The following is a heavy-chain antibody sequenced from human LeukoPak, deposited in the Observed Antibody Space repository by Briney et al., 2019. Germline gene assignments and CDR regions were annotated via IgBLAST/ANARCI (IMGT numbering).Heavy chain of an antibody. D-gene: IGHD1-26*01. V-gene: IGHV3-11*04. Sequence: GGSLRLSCAASGFTFSDYYMSWIRQAPGKGLEWVSYISSSGSTIYYADSVKGRFTISRDNAKNSLYLQMNSLRAEDTAVYYCASTYSGSYVNKDAFGVWGQGIMVTVSS. CDR3: ASTYSGSYVNKDAFGV. CDR1: GFTFSDYY. CDR2: ISSSGSTI. J-gene: IGHJ3*01.